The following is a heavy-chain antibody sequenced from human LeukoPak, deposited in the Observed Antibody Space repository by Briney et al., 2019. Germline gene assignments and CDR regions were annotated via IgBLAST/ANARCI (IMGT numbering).Heavy chain of an antibody. J-gene: IGHJ3*02. Sequence: PGGSLRLSCAGSGFTFPNYVMSWVRQAPGKGLEWVSFISSTGGTIYYADSVKGRFTVPRDNGKNSLLLQMNSLRAEDTALYYCARGYSRAAFDIRGQGTVVAVSS. CDR1: GFTFPNYV. V-gene: IGHV3-48*01. CDR3: ARGYSRAAFDI. D-gene: IGHD2-15*01. CDR2: ISSTGGTI.